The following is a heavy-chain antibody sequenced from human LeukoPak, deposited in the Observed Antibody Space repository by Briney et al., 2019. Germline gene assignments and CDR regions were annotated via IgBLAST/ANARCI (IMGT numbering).Heavy chain of an antibody. Sequence: PGRSLRLSCAASGFTFSTYAMHWVRQAPGKGLERVAVISYDGSNKYYADSVKGRFTISRDNSKNTLYLQMNSLRAEDTAVYYCARDRAPYRGYSYGYYYYYGMDVWGQGTTVTVSS. V-gene: IGHV3-30-3*01. CDR3: ARDRAPYRGYSYGYYYYYGMDV. D-gene: IGHD5-18*01. J-gene: IGHJ6*02. CDR2: ISYDGSNK. CDR1: GFTFSTYA.